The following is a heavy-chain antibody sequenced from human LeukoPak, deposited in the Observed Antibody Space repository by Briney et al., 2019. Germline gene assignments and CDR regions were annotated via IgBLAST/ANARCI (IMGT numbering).Heavy chain of an antibody. CDR2: FYYSRST. Sequence: RASETLSLTCTVSGGSISSSLYYWGRLRQAPGKGLEWNGSFYYSRSTYYNASLQSRVTISVDTPKSQFSLKLNSVTATDTAVYYCTTTTRGWYGVGDYWGQGTLVTVSS. CDR1: GGSISSSLYY. J-gene: IGHJ4*02. V-gene: IGHV4-39*01. D-gene: IGHD6-19*01. CDR3: TTTTRGWYGVGDY.